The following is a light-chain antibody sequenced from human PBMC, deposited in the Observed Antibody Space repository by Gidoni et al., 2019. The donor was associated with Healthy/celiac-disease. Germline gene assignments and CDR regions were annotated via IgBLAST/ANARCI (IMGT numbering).Light chain of an antibody. J-gene: IGKJ3*01. V-gene: IGKV4-1*01. CDR3: QQYYSTPVT. CDR2: WAS. CDR1: QSVLYSSNNKNY. Sequence: DIVMTQSPDSLAVSLGEGATINCKSSQSVLYSSNNKNYLAWYQQKPGQPPKLLIYWASTRESGVPDRFSGSGSGTDFTLTSSSLQAEDVAVYYCQQYYSTPVTFGPGTKVDIK.